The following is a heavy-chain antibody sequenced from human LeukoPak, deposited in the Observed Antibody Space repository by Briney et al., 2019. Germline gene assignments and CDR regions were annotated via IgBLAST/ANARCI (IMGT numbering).Heavy chain of an antibody. CDR2: IYPGDSDT. Sequence: GESLKISWKGSGYSFSSYWIGWVRQMPGKGLEWMGIIYPGDSDTRYSPSLQGQVSISADKSISTAYLQWSSLKASDTAMYYCARRAVSMVRGLIITSAFDIWGQGTMVTVSS. D-gene: IGHD3-10*01. V-gene: IGHV5-51*01. CDR1: GYSFSSYW. J-gene: IGHJ3*02. CDR3: ARRAVSMVRGLIITSAFDI.